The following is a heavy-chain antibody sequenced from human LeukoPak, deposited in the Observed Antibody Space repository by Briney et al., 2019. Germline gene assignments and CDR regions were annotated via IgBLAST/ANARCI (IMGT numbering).Heavy chain of an antibody. CDR2: TYYRSKWYN. J-gene: IGHJ4*02. V-gene: IGHV6-1*01. D-gene: IGHD6-19*01. CDR3: AAGGSSGWYGFKAGRGY. CDR1: GDSVSSDSAA. Sequence: SQTLSLTCAISGDSVSSDSAAWNWIRQSPSRGLEWLGRTYYRSKWYNDYAVSVKSRITINPDTSKNQFSLQLNSVTPEDTAVYYCAAGGSSGWYGFKAGRGYWGQGTLVTVSS.